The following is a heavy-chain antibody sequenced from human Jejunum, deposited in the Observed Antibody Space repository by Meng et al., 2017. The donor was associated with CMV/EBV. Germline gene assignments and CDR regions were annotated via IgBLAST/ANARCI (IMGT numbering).Heavy chain of an antibody. CDR3: ARTSYTNYNYYAMDV. J-gene: IGHJ6*02. CDR1: GGTISNYS. D-gene: IGHD1-1*01. CDR2: IYYSGST. Sequence: SGGTISNYSWSWIRQPPRQGLEWIGYIYYSGSTYYNPSLKSRVTVSVDTSKNQFSLKLSSLTAADTAVYYCARTSYTNYNYYAMDVWGQGTTVTVSS. V-gene: IGHV4-59*01.